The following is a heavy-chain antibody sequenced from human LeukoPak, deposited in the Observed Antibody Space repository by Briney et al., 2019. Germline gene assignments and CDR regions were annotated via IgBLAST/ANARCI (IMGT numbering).Heavy chain of an antibody. CDR2: IYTSGST. V-gene: IGHV4-39*07. J-gene: IGHJ4*02. D-gene: IGHD6-19*01. Sequence: ASETLSLTCTVSGGSISSIIHFWDWIRQPPGKGLEWIGRIYTSGSTSYNPSLRSRVTMSVDTSKNRFSLKLTSVTAADTAVYYCARDQEQWLAPDYWGQGTLVTVSS. CDR3: ARDQEQWLAPDY. CDR1: GGSISSIIHF.